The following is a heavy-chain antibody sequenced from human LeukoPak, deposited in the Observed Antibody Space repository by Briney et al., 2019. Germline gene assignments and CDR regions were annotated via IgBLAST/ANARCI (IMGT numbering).Heavy chain of an antibody. J-gene: IGHJ6*02. CDR2: ISSSSSPI. CDR1: GFTFSSYS. D-gene: IGHD2-15*01. CDR3: ARTHCSGGSCFHFYGMDV. Sequence: PGGSLRLSCSASGFTFSSYSMNWVRQAPGKGLEWVSYISSSSSPIYYADPVKGRFTISRDNAKNSLYLQMNSLRDEDTAVYYCARTHCSGGSCFHFYGMDVWGQGTTVTVSS. V-gene: IGHV3-48*02.